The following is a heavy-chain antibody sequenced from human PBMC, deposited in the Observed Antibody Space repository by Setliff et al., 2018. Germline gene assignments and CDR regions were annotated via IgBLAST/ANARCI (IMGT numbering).Heavy chain of an antibody. V-gene: IGHV4-59*01. CDR3: ARVVGAKVNYMDV. CDR1: GGSMSRYY. Sequence: SETLSLTCTVSGGSMSRYYWGWIRQPPGKGLEWIGYIYYSGSTNYNPPLKSRVAISLDTSKNQFSLKLTSVTAADTAVYYCARVVGAKVNYMDVWGKGTTVTVSS. CDR2: IYYSGST. J-gene: IGHJ6*04. D-gene: IGHD1-26*01.